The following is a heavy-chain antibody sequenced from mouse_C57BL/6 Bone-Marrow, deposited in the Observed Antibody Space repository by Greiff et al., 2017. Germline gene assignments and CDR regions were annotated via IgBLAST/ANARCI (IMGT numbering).Heavy chain of an antibody. D-gene: IGHD2-3*01. CDR1: GYTFTDYY. J-gene: IGHJ1*03. Sequence: VQLQQSGPVLVKPGASVKMSCKASGYTFTDYYMNWVKQSHGKSLEWIGVINPYNGGTSYNQKFKGKATLTVDKSSSTAYMELNSLTSEDSAVYDCAREWLLPHWYFDVWGTGTTVTVAS. CDR2: INPYNGGT. V-gene: IGHV1-19*01. CDR3: AREWLLPHWYFDV.